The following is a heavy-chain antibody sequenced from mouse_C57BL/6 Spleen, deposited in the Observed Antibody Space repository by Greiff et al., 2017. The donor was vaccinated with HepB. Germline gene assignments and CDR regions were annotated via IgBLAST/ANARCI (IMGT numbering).Heavy chain of an antibody. CDR3: VRQDYDAMDY. V-gene: IGHV10-1*01. J-gene: IGHJ4*01. CDR2: IRSKSNNYAT. CDR1: GFSFNTYA. D-gene: IGHD1-1*02. Sequence: EVKVVESGGGLVQPKGSLKLSCAASGFSFNTYAMNWVRQAPGKGLEWVARIRSKSNNYATYYADSVKDRFTISRDDSESMLYLQMNNLKTEDTAMYYCVRQDYDAMDYWGQGTSVTVSS.